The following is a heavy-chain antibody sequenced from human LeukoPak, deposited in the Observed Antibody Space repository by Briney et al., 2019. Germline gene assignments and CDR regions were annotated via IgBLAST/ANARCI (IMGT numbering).Heavy chain of an antibody. CDR2: ISSSGSTI. CDR3: ARDGGPNSVRRFGYSYGARYMDV. J-gene: IGHJ6*03. Sequence: GGSLRLSCAASGFTFSDYYMSWIRQAPGKGLEWVSYISSSGSTIYYADSVKGRFTISRDNAKNSLYPQMNSLRAEDTAVYYCARDGGPNSVRRFGYSYGARYMDVWGKGTTVTVSS. D-gene: IGHD5-18*01. CDR1: GFTFSDYY. V-gene: IGHV3-11*01.